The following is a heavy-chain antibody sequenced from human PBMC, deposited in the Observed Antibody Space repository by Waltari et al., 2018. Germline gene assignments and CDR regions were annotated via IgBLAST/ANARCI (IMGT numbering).Heavy chain of an antibody. D-gene: IGHD3-10*01. Sequence: EAQLLESGGGLVQPGGSLRLSCAASGFTFSNFGMSWVRQAPGKGLEWVSGFRGTGGSTSSADSVKGRFTISRDNSKNTLYLQMNSLRAEDSAVYYCAKGPYYGSAIGMDVWGQGTTVAVSS. CDR2: FRGTGGST. J-gene: IGHJ6*02. V-gene: IGHV3-23*01. CDR3: AKGPYYGSAIGMDV. CDR1: GFTFSNFG.